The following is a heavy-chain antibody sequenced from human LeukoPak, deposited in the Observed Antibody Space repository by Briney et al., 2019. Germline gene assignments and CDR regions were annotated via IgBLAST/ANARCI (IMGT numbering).Heavy chain of an antibody. J-gene: IGHJ6*03. V-gene: IGHV1-58*02. Sequence: SVKVSCKASGFTFVNSAMQWARQARGQRLEWIGWIVVGSGHTNYAQKFQERVTITRDMSTGTAYMEPRSLRSEDTAVYHCAATAYYDKDYYMDVWGKGTTVIVSS. CDR3: AATAYYDKDYYMDV. CDR1: GFTFVNSA. CDR2: IVVGSGHT. D-gene: IGHD3-16*01.